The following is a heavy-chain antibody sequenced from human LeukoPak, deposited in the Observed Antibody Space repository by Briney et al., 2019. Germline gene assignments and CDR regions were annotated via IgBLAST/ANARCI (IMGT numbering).Heavy chain of an antibody. V-gene: IGHV1-46*01. Sequence: ASVKVSCQASGYTFTTYKMHWVRQAPGQGLEWVGIINPSDGGRRNAQKFQGRVTMTGDMSTRTVYMELSSLRSEDTAVYYCAKDGGSYSADYWSQGTLVTVSS. J-gene: IGHJ4*02. D-gene: IGHD3-10*01. CDR3: AKDGGSYSADY. CDR2: INPSDGGR. CDR1: GYTFTTYK.